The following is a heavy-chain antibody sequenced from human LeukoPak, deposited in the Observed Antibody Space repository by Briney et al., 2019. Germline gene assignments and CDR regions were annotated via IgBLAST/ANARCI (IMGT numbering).Heavy chain of an antibody. Sequence: PGGSLRLSCAASGFTFSNDGMHWVRQAPGRGLEWVALISYDGSAKHYADSVKGRFTVSRDNSKNTLYLQMNSLSRDDTAVYYCVGVGGYDSSGFLDYWGQGTLVTVSS. J-gene: IGHJ4*02. CDR1: GFTFSNDG. CDR3: VGVGGYDSSGFLDY. V-gene: IGHV3-30*03. D-gene: IGHD3-22*01. CDR2: ISYDGSAK.